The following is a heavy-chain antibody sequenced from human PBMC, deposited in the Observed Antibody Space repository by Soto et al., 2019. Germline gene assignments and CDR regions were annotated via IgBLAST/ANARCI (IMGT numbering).Heavy chain of an antibody. V-gene: IGHV3-23*01. D-gene: IGHD6-13*01. CDR2: ISGSGDGT. J-gene: IGHJ4*02. Sequence: EVQLLESGGGLVQPGGSLRLSCVASGFTFSNNAMSWVRQAPGRGLEWVSGISGSGDGTYYANSVKGRFTISRDNSKNTLYLQMNSLRAEDAALYYCAKDLSSSWYREMGYWGQGTLVTVSS. CDR1: GFTFSNNA. CDR3: AKDLSSSWYREMGY.